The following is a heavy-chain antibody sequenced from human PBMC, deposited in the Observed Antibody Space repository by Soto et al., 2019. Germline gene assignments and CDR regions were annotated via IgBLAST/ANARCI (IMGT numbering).Heavy chain of an antibody. Sequence: GGSLRLSCAASGFTFSSYAMHWVRQAPGKGLEWVAVISYDGSNKYYADSVKGRFTISRDNSKNTLYLQMNSLRAADTAVYYCVRVGVGIGNHFDSWGRGTLVTVSS. J-gene: IGHJ4*02. CDR3: VRVGVGIGNHFDS. V-gene: IGHV3-30-3*01. CDR1: GFTFSSYA. CDR2: ISYDGSNK. D-gene: IGHD1-26*01.